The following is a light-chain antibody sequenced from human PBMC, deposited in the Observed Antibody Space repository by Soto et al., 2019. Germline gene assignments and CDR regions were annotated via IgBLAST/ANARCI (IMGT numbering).Light chain of an antibody. CDR2: GAS. CDR3: QQYNIWPET. V-gene: IGKV3-15*01. J-gene: IGKJ2*01. Sequence: EIVMTQSPATLSVSPGERATLSCRASQNVSSNLAWYQQKPGQAPRLLIYGASTRATGIPARFSGSGSGTEFTLTISSLQSEDFAVYYCQQYNIWPETFGQGTKLEIK. CDR1: QNVSSN.